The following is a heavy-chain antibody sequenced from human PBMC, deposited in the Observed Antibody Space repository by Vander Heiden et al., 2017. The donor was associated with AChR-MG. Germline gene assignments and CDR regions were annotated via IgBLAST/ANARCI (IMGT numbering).Heavy chain of an antibody. J-gene: IGHJ2*01. CDR2: ISVTSSYI. V-gene: IGHV3-21*01. Sequence: EVQLVESGGGLVKPGGSLRLSCAASGFSFHSYSMNWVRHAPGKGLEWVSSISVTSSYIYYRDSLKGRFTISRDNAKNSLYLQMNSLRAEDTAVYYCARDDSSGAWYFDLWGRGTLVTVSS. D-gene: IGHD3-22*01. CDR3: ARDDSSGAWYFDL. CDR1: GFSFHSYS.